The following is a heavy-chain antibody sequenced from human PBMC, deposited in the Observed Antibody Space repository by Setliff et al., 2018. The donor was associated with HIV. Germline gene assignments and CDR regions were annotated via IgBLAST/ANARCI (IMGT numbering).Heavy chain of an antibody. V-gene: IGHV4-38-2*01. J-gene: IGHJ4*02. Sequence: SETLSLTCAVSGYSISSGYYWGWIRQPPGKGLEWIGSIYHSGSTYYNPSLKSRVTISVDTSKNQFSLKLSSVTAADTAVYYCAGHHRGWGQGTLVTVSS. CDR1: GYSISSGYY. CDR2: IYHSGST. D-gene: IGHD3-10*01. CDR3: AGHHRG.